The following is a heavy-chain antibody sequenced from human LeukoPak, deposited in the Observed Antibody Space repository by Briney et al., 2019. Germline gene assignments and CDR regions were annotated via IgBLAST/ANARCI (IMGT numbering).Heavy chain of an antibody. CDR1: GFTFSSYG. V-gene: IGHV3-30*18. Sequence: GGSLRLSCAASGFTFSSYGMHWVRQAPGKGLEWVAVISYDGSNKYYADSVKGRFTISRDNSKNTLYLQMNSLRAEDTAVYYCAKDLDSLVITFGGVIVPYFDYWGQGTLVTVSS. D-gene: IGHD3-16*02. CDR2: ISYDGSNK. J-gene: IGHJ4*02. CDR3: AKDLDSLVITFGGVIVPYFDY.